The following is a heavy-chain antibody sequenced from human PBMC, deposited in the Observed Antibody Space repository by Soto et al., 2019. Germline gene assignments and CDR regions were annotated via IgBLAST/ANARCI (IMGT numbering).Heavy chain of an antibody. J-gene: IGHJ4*02. D-gene: IGHD4-4*01. Sequence: ASVKVSCKASGYTFTSYGISWVRQAPGQGLEWMGWISAYNGNTNYAQKLQGRVTMTTDTSTRTASMELRSLRSDDTAVYYCAVYSNYVGYFDYWGQGTLVTVSS. CDR1: GYTFTSYG. CDR2: ISAYNGNT. CDR3: AVYSNYVGYFDY. V-gene: IGHV1-18*01.